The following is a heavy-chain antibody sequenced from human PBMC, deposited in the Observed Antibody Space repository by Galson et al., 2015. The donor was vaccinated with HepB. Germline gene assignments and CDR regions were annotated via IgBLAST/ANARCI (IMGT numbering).Heavy chain of an antibody. D-gene: IGHD4-17*01. CDR2: ISYDGSNK. J-gene: IGHJ4*02. V-gene: IGHV3-30*03. CDR1: GFTFSSYG. CDR3: ARGYGDYVPYYFDY. Sequence: SLRLSCAASGFTFSSYGMHWVRQAPGKGLEWVAVISYDGSNKYYADSVEGRFTISRDNSKNTLYLQMNSLRAEDTAMYYCARGYGDYVPYYFDYWGQGTLVTVSS.